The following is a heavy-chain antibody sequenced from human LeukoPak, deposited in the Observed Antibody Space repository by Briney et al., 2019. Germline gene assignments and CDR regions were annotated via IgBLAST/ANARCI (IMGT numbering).Heavy chain of an antibody. V-gene: IGHV1-18*01. Sequence: ASVKVSCKASGYTFTSHGISWVRQAPGQGLEWMGWISVYNGNTNYAQKLQGRVTMTTDTSTSTAYMELRGLRSDDTAVYYCARVRGYSGYDYYYYYYMDVWGKGTTVTVSS. D-gene: IGHD5-12*01. CDR1: GYTFTSHG. CDR3: ARVRGYSGYDYYYYYYMDV. CDR2: ISVYNGNT. J-gene: IGHJ6*03.